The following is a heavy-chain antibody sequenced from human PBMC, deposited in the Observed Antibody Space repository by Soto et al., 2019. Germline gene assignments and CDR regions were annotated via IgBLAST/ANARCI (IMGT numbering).Heavy chain of an antibody. CDR1: GGSFSGYY. J-gene: IGHJ4*02. Sequence: SETLSLTCAVYGGSFSGYYWSWIRQPPGKGLEWIGEINHSGSTNYNPSLKSRVTISVDTSKNQFSLKLGSVTAADTAVYYCARAEMLTLNTYSSGANCCDYWGQGTLVTVSS. D-gene: IGHD6-19*01. V-gene: IGHV4-34*01. CDR3: ARAEMLTLNTYSSGANCCDY. CDR2: INHSGST.